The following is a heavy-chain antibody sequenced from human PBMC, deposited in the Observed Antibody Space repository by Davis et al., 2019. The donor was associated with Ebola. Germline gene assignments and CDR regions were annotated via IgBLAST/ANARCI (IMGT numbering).Heavy chain of an antibody. V-gene: IGHV4-39*01. CDR3: VKDDVTAGRVNY. CDR1: GGSISSSSYY. CDR2: IYYSGST. J-gene: IGHJ4*02. D-gene: IGHD1-20*01. Sequence: SETLSLTCTVSGGSISSSSYYWGWIRQPPGKGLEWIGSIYYSGSTYYNPSLKSRVTISVDTSKNQFSLKLSSVTAADTAMYYCVKDDVTAGRVNYWGQGSLVTVSS.